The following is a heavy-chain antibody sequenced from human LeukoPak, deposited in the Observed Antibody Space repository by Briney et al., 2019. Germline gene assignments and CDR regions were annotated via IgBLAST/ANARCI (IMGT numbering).Heavy chain of an antibody. D-gene: IGHD5-18*01. J-gene: IGHJ3*02. CDR3: VRDGYSYGFMLAFDI. V-gene: IGHV3-74*01. CDR1: GFTFSSYW. Sequence: PGGPLRLSCAASGFTFSSYWMHWVRQALGKGLVWVSRINSDGSSTSYADSVKGRFTISRDSAKNTLYLQMNSLRAEDTAVYYCVRDGYSYGFMLAFDIWGLGTRVTVSS. CDR2: INSDGSST.